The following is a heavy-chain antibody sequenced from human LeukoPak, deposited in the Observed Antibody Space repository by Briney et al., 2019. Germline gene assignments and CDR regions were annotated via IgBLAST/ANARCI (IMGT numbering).Heavy chain of an antibody. D-gene: IGHD3-22*01. CDR3: ARTPKYFFDDSDSFYFDY. CDR2: AYYFGST. V-gene: IGHV4-59*01. J-gene: IGHJ4*02. Sequence: PSEPLSLTCTVSGDSIGSYYWNWIRQSPGEEMGWIGYAYYFGSTMYNPSLKSRVNISVNRSTNQFSLSVSSVTVADTAVYFCARTPKYFFDDSDSFYFDYWGQGALVTVSS. CDR1: GDSIGSYY.